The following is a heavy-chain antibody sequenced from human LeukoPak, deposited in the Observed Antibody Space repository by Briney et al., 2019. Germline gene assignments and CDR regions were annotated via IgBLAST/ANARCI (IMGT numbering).Heavy chain of an antibody. D-gene: IGHD6-19*01. CDR3: ARDPGAHTDSGN. CDR2: IFHSGST. Sequence: PSGTLSLTCAVSGGSISSNHWWSWVRQPPGKGLEWIGEIFHSGSTNYNPSLKSRVTISVDKSKNHLSLNLTSVTAADTAIYYCARDPGAHTDSGNWGQGTLVTVSS. J-gene: IGHJ4*02. V-gene: IGHV4-4*02. CDR1: GGSISSNHW.